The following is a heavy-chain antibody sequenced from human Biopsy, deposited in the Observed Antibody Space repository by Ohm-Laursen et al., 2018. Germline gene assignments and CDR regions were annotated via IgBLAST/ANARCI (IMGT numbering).Heavy chain of an antibody. J-gene: IGHJ3*02. D-gene: IGHD3-22*01. CDR3: ARATLDYYDSNGYGADAFDI. Sequence: ASVKVSCKASGYTFTRYYMHWVRQTPGQGLQWMGLINPSHGSTGSAQKFEGRFTMTRDTSTSTFYMELSSLRSEDTAIYYCARATLDYYDSNGYGADAFDIWGQGAMVTVSS. CDR2: INPSHGST. CDR1: GYTFTRYY. V-gene: IGHV1-46*01.